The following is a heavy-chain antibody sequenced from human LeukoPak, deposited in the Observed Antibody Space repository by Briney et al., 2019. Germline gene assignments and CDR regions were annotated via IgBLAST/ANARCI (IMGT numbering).Heavy chain of an antibody. CDR3: ARTLSATIFNFDY. V-gene: IGHV4-39*01. CDR2: IYCSGST. Sequence: SETLSLTCTVSGASISRSTYYWGWIRQPPGKGLEWIGTIYCSGSTYYNPSLKSRVTISVDTSKNQFSLKVTSVTAADTAVYYCARTLSATIFNFDYWGQGTLVTVSS. J-gene: IGHJ4*02. D-gene: IGHD5-12*01. CDR1: GASISRSTYY.